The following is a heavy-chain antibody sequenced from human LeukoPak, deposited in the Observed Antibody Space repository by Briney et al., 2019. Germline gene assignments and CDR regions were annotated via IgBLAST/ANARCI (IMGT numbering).Heavy chain of an antibody. CDR2: ISPDGSST. CDR3: AREYSSSSGRAFDY. Sequence: GGSLRLSCAASGFTFSNYWMHWVRQGPGKGLVWVSRISPDGSSTTYADSVKGRFIISRDTAQHTVYLQMSSLRLEDTAVYYCAREYSSSSGRAFDYWGQGTLVTASS. J-gene: IGHJ4*02. CDR1: GFTFSNYW. V-gene: IGHV3-74*01. D-gene: IGHD6-6*01.